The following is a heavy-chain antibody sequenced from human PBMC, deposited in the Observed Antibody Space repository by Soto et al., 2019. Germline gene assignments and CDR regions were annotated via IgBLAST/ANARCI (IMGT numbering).Heavy chain of an antibody. Sequence: SETLSLTCTVSGGSIGSGGYYWSWIRHHPGKGLEWIGNIPYSGSTYYNPSLKSRVLISVDTSKKQFSLKLNSVTAADTAVYFCARPPAVAPRIYSYGMDVWGQGTTVTVSS. V-gene: IGHV4-31*03. CDR1: GGSIGSGGYY. D-gene: IGHD2-2*01. CDR2: IPYSGST. CDR3: ARPPAVAPRIYSYGMDV. J-gene: IGHJ6*02.